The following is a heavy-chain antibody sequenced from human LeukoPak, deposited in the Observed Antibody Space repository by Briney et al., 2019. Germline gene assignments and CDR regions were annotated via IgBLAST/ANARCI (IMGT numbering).Heavy chain of an antibody. V-gene: IGHV3-7*01. D-gene: IGHD3-3*01. CDR1: GFTFSSYW. CDR3: ATTPPHTSIFGVVSRYPFDY. Sequence: GGSLRLSCAASGFTFSSYWMSWVRQALGKGLEWVAIIKQDGGEKYYVDSVKGRFTISRDNAKNSLYLQMNSLRVEDTAVYYCATTPPHTSIFGVVSRYPFDYWGQGTLVTVSS. J-gene: IGHJ4*02. CDR2: IKQDGGEK.